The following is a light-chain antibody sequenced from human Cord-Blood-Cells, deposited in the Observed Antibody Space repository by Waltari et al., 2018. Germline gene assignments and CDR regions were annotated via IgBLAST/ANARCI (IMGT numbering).Light chain of an antibody. V-gene: IGLV1-40*01. CDR2: GNS. J-gene: IGLJ3*02. CDR3: QSYDSSLSVSWV. Sequence: QSVLTQPPSVSGAPGQRVTISCTGSSSNIGAGYDVLWYQQLPGTAPKLLIYGNSNRPSGVPDRFSGSKSGTSASLAITGLQAEDEADYYCQSYDSSLSVSWVFGGGTKLTVL. CDR1: SSNIGAGYD.